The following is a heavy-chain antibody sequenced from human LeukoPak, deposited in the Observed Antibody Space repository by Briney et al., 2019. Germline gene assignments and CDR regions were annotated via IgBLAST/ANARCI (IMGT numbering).Heavy chain of an antibody. Sequence: PSETLSLTCGVYGGTFSRYVWSWIRQPPGKGLEWIGEINQSGSTDYNPSLKSRVTISVDTSKNLFSLNLRSVTAAEAAVYYCASHCNGGSCYSDYYYYLDVWGKGTTVTVSS. CDR1: GGTFSRYV. V-gene: IGHV4-34*01. CDR3: ASHCNGGSCYSDYYYYLDV. D-gene: IGHD2-15*01. J-gene: IGHJ6*03. CDR2: INQSGST.